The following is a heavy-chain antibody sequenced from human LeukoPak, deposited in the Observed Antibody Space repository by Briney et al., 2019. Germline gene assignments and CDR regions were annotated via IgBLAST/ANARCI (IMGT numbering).Heavy chain of an antibody. V-gene: IGHV3-23*01. CDR1: GFAFSSYA. D-gene: IGHD3-22*01. CDR2: ISGSGDYT. CDR3: AKGSYYDSSGSFYFDY. Sequence: GGSLRLSCAASGFAFSSYAMSWVRQAPGKGLEWVSGISGSGDYTYYADSVKGRFTISRDNSKNTLYVQVNSLGTEDTAAYYCAKGSYYDSSGSFYFDYWGQGTLVTVSS. J-gene: IGHJ4*02.